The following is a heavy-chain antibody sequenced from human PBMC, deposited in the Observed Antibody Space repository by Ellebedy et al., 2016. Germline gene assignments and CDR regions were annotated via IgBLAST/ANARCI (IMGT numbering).Heavy chain of an antibody. D-gene: IGHD4-17*01. J-gene: IGHJ5*02. CDR3: AREGAPSGDYWWFDP. V-gene: IGHV1-69*13. CDR1: GYTFTGYY. CDR2: IIPIFGTA. Sequence: SVKVSCXASGYTFTGYYMHWVRQAPGQGLEWMGWIIPIFGTANYAQKFQGRVTITADESTSTAYMELSSLRSEDTAVYYCAREGAPSGDYWWFDPWGQGTLVTVSS.